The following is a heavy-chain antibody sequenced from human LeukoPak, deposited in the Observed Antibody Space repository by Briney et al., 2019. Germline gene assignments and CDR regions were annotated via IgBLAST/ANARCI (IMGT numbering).Heavy chain of an antibody. CDR1: GFTFSSYD. CDR2: IGTAGDT. Sequence: PGGSLRLSCAACGFTFSSYDMHWVRQATGKGLEWVSAIGTAGDTYYPGSVKGQFTISRENAKNSLYLQMNSLRAEDTAVYYCARSPITMVRGVIIAYFDYWGQGTLVTVSS. D-gene: IGHD3-10*01. CDR3: ARSPITMVRGVIIAYFDY. J-gene: IGHJ4*02. V-gene: IGHV3-13*03.